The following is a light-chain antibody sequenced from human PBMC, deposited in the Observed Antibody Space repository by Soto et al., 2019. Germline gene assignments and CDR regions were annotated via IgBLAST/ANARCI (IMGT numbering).Light chain of an antibody. CDR3: QQYNNWPIKWT. CDR1: QSVSSN. J-gene: IGKJ1*01. V-gene: IGKV3-15*01. Sequence: EFLMTQSPATLSVSPGEGATLSCRSSQSVSSNLAWYQQKPGQAPRLLIYGASTRATGIPARFSGNGSGTEFPLTISSPQSEDFAVYYCQQYNNWPIKWTFGQGTMVDIK. CDR2: GAS.